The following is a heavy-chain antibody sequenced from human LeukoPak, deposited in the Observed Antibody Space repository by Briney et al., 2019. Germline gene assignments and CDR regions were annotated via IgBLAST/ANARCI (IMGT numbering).Heavy chain of an antibody. CDR3: ATGKIAAAGTKYYGMDV. Sequence: ASVKVSCKASGYTFTGYYMHWVRQAPGQGLEWMGWINPNSAGTNYAQKFQGWVTMTRDTSISTAYMELSRLRSDDTAVYYCATGKIAAAGTKYYGMDVWGKGTTVTVSS. CDR1: GYTFTGYY. J-gene: IGHJ6*04. CDR2: INPNSAGT. D-gene: IGHD6-13*01. V-gene: IGHV1-2*04.